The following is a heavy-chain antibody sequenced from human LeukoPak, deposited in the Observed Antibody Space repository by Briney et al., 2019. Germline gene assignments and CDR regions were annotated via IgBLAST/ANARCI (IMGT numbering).Heavy chain of an antibody. CDR3: ARSPGVLRWDIDY. CDR2: IYNSGST. CDR1: ARSVAIYY. Sequence: SDTLSLTCTLSARSVAIYYWRWIRHPPGRGRGCLGYIYNSGSTNYNPSLKSRVTISVDTSKNQFYLKLSSVTAADTAVYYCARSPGVLRWDIDYWGQGTMVTSSS. J-gene: IGHJ4*02. D-gene: IGHD4-23*01. V-gene: IGHV4-59*02.